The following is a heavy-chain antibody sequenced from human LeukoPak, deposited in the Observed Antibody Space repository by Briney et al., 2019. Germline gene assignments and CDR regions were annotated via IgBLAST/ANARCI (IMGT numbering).Heavy chain of an antibody. CDR3: ARGVKIEYSSSSRNWYFDL. J-gene: IGHJ2*01. V-gene: IGHV4-59*08. CDR1: GGSISSYY. CDR2: IYNSGST. Sequence: SETLSLTCTVSGGSISSYYWSWIWQPPGKGLEWIGYIYNSGSTNYNPSLKSRVTISVDTSKNQFSLKLRFVTAADTAVYYCARGVKIEYSSSSRNWYFDLWGRGTLVTVSS. D-gene: IGHD6-6*01.